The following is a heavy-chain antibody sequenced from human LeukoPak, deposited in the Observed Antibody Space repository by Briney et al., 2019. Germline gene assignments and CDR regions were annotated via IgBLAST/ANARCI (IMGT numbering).Heavy chain of an antibody. J-gene: IGHJ2*01. CDR1: GFTFSSYW. Sequence: GGSLRLSCAASGFTFSSYWMSWVRQAPGKGLEWVANIKEDGSEKYYVDFVKGRFTISRDNAKNSLYLQMDSLRVEDTAVYYCARDRVRGGNWYFDLWGRGTLVTVSS. D-gene: IGHD3-16*01. CDR3: ARDRVRGGNWYFDL. V-gene: IGHV3-7*01. CDR2: IKEDGSEK.